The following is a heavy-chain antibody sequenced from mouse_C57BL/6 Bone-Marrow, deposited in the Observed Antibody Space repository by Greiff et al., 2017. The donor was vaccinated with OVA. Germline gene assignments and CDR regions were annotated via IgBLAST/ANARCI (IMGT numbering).Heavy chain of an antibody. CDR1: GYSITSGYY. CDR2: ISYDGSN. V-gene: IGHV3-6*01. CDR3: AREGYYYGSPWYFDV. J-gene: IGHJ1*03. Sequence: EVHLVESGPGLVKPSQSLSLTCSVTGYSITSGYYWNWIRQFPGNKLEWMGYISYDGSNNYNPSLKNRISITRDTSKNQFFLKLNSVTTEDTATYYCAREGYYYGSPWYFDVWGTGTTVTVSS. D-gene: IGHD1-1*01.